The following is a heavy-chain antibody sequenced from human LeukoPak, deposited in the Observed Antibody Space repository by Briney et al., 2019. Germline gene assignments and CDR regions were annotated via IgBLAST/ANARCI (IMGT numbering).Heavy chain of an antibody. V-gene: IGHV3-33*01. CDR1: GITFSSYG. J-gene: IGHJ4*02. CDR3: ARGYSGYDSSMRY. CDR2: IWYDGSNK. Sequence: GGSLRLSCAASGITFSSYGMHWVRQAPGKGLEWVAVIWYDGSNKYYADSVKGRFTISRDNSKNTLYLQMNSLRAEDTAVYYCARGYSGYDSSMRYWGQGTLVTVS. D-gene: IGHD5-12*01.